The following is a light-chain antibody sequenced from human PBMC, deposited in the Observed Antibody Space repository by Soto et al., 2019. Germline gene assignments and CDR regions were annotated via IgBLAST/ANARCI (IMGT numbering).Light chain of an antibody. CDR3: QQRYNWLT. CDR2: GAS. J-gene: IGKJ4*01. Sequence: CRASQGVSRKLAWYQHKPGQAPRLLIYGASNRATGIPARFSGSGSGTDFTLTITSLDPEDSAANYCQQRYNWLTFGGGTKVDIK. V-gene: IGKV3-11*01. CDR1: QGVSRK.